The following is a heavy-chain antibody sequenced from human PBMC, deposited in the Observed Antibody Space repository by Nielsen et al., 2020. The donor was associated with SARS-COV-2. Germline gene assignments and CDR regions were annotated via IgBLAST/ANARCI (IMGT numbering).Heavy chain of an antibody. J-gene: IGHJ4*02. D-gene: IGHD7-27*01. CDR1: GFDFSRHS. V-gene: IGHV3-30*04. CDR3: SRLSVGTYFDN. CDR2: IVYHGGDT. Sequence: GESLKISCIGSGFDFSRHSMAWVRQAPGKGLEWLAPIVYHGGDTYYADSVKGRFTISRDNSRNTLYLQMDSLTAEDTAFYYCSRLSVGTYFDNWGPGTLVTVSS.